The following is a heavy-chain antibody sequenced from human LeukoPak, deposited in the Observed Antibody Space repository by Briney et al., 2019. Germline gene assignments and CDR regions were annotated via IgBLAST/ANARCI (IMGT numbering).Heavy chain of an antibody. Sequence: QASETLSLTCTVSGGSISSYYWSWIRQPPGKGLEWIGYIYYSGSTNYNPSLKSRVTISVDTSKNRFSLKLSSVTAADTAVYYCAAYYDSSGTMGSIDYWGQGTLVTVSS. V-gene: IGHV4-59*01. CDR1: GGSISSYY. D-gene: IGHD3-22*01. CDR3: AAYYDSSGTMGSIDY. CDR2: IYYSGST. J-gene: IGHJ4*02.